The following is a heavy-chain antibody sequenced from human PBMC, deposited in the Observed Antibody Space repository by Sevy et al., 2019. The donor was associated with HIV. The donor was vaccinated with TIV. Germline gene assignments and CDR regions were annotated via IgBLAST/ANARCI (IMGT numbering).Heavy chain of an antibody. CDR2: IKQDGSEK. D-gene: IGHD5-12*01. J-gene: IGHJ6*02. CDR1: GFTFSSYW. V-gene: IGHV3-7*01. CDR3: ARRNSGHDNYYYYYGMDV. Sequence: GGSLRLSCVASGFTFSSYWMSWVRQAPGKGLEWVANIKQDGSEKYYVDSVKGRFTISIDNAKNSLYLQMNSLRDEDTDVYYCARRNSGHDNYYYYYGMDVWGQGTTVTVSS.